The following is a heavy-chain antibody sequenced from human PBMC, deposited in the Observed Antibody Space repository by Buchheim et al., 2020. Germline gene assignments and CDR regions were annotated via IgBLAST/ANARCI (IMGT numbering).Heavy chain of an antibody. CDR3: AREGLVVYAVRHYGMDV. V-gene: IGHV3-30*03. CDR1: RFTFSNYV. Sequence: QVQLVESGGGVVQPGRSLRLSCTASRFTFSNYVMHWVRQAPGRGLEWVAVISYDGSYKSYADSVKGRFTISRDNSKNTLSLQMNSLRPDDTAVNYCAREGLVVYAVRHYGMDVWGQGTT. CDR2: ISYDGSYK. J-gene: IGHJ6*02. D-gene: IGHD2-8*02.